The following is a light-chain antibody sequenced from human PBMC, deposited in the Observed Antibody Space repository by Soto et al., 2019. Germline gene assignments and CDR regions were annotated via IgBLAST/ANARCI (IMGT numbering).Light chain of an antibody. CDR2: DVS. CDR3: SSYTSSSIVV. J-gene: IGLJ2*01. Sequence: QSALTQPASVSGSTGQSITISCTGTSSDVGGYNYVSWYQQHPGKAPKLMIYDVSNRPSGVSNRFSGSKSDNTASLTISGLQAEDASDYYCSSYTSSSIVVFGGGTKLTVL. CDR1: SSDVGGYNY. V-gene: IGLV2-14*01.